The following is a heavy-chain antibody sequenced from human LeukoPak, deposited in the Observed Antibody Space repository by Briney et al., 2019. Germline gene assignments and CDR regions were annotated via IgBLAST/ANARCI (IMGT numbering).Heavy chain of an antibody. Sequence: PSQTLSLTCTVSGGSISSGGYYWSWIRQPPGKGLEWIGEINHSGSTNDNPSLKSRVTISVDTSKNQFSLKLSSVTAADTAVYYCAITLRFLELYYMDVWGKGTTVTVSS. CDR1: GGSISSGGYY. D-gene: IGHD3-3*01. CDR3: AITLRFLELYYMDV. V-gene: IGHV4-31*03. CDR2: INHSGST. J-gene: IGHJ6*03.